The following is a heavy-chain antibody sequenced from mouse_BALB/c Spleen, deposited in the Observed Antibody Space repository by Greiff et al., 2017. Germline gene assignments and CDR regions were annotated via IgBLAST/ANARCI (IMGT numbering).Heavy chain of an antibody. J-gene: IGHJ3*01. D-gene: IGHD4-1*01. CDR3: ARDWVTGGAY. CDR1: GFNIKDTY. V-gene: IGHV14-3*02. CDR2: IDPANGNT. Sequence: VHVKQSGAELVKPGASVKLSCTASGFNIKDTYMHWVKQRPEQGLEWIGRIDPANGNTKYDPKFQGKATITADTSSNTAYLQLSSLTSEDTAVYYCARDWVTGGAYWGQGTLVTVSA.